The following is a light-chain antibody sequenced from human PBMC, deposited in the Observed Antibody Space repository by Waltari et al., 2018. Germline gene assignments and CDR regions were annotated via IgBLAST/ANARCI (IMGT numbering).Light chain of an antibody. CDR2: VNSDGSH. V-gene: IGLV4-69*01. Sequence: QLVVTQSPSASAPLGASVKLTCTLSSGHSSNVIAWLQQRPEKGPRYLMKVNSDGSHSKGDEIPDRFSGASSGAERYLPIASLQSDDEADYYCETGGHGTWVFGGGTKLTVL. J-gene: IGLJ3*02. CDR1: SGHSSNV. CDR3: ETGGHGTWV.